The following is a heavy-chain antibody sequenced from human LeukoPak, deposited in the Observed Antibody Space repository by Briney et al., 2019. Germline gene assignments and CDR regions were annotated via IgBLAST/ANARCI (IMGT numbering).Heavy chain of an antibody. CDR1: GFTFSSYG. V-gene: IGHV3-30*02. CDR2: IRYDGSNK. Sequence: GGSLRLSCAASGFTFSSYGMHWVRQAPGKGLEWVAFIRYDGSNKYYADSVKGRFTISRDNSKNTLYLQMNSLRAEDTAVYYCAKVLRYFDWLLGHWGQGTLVTVSS. CDR3: AKVLRYFDWLLGH. D-gene: IGHD3-9*01. J-gene: IGHJ4*02.